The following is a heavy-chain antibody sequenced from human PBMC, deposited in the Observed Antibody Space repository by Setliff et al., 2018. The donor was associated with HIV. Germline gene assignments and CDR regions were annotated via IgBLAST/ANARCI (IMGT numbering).Heavy chain of an antibody. Sequence: PSETLSLTCAVSGYFISSGYYWGWIRQPPGKGLEWIGSISHVGGTYYNPSLKSRVTISIDTSMNQFSLRLTSVTAADTAVYYCARQLTTLDYFDYWGQGTLVTVSS. J-gene: IGHJ4*02. D-gene: IGHD4-17*01. CDR3: ARQLTTLDYFDY. V-gene: IGHV4-38-2*01. CDR2: ISHVGGT. CDR1: GYFISSGYY.